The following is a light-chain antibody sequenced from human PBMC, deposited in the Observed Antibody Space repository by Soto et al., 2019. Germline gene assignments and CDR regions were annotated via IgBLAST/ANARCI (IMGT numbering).Light chain of an antibody. Sequence: EIVLTQSPGTLSLSPGERATLSCRASQSIASSYLTWYQHKPGQAPRLLIYGASSRATGIPDRFSGSGSGTDFTLTISRLEPEDFAVCYCQQYGSSSYTFGQGTQLEIK. V-gene: IGKV3-20*01. CDR2: GAS. CDR3: QQYGSSSYT. J-gene: IGKJ2*01. CDR1: QSIASSY.